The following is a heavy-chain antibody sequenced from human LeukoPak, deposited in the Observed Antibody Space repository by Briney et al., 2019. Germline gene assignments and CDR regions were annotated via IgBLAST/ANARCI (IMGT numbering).Heavy chain of an antibody. Sequence: GEALKISCKGSGYSFTSYWIGRVRQMPGKGLEWMGIIYPGDSDTRYRPSFQGQVTISADKSISTAYLQWSSLKASDTAMYYCARSRKGYYYDSSGYYYEDYWGQGTLVTVSS. J-gene: IGHJ4*02. V-gene: IGHV5-51*01. CDR3: ARSRKGYYYDSSGYYYEDY. CDR1: GYSFTSYW. CDR2: IYPGDSDT. D-gene: IGHD3-22*01.